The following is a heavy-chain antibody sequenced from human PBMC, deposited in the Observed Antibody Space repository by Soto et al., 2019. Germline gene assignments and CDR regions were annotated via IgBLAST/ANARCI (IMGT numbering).Heavy chain of an antibody. CDR1: GFTVSSNY. V-gene: IGHV3-53*01. CDR3: AREYRPRGIMNWFGP. D-gene: IGHD2-2*02. CDR2: IYSGGST. Sequence: GGSLRLSCAASGFTVSSNYMSWVRQAPGKGLEWVSVIYSGGSTYYADSAKGRFTISRDNSKNTLYLQMNSLRAEDTAVYYCAREYRPRGIMNWFGPWGQGTLVTVSS. J-gene: IGHJ5*02.